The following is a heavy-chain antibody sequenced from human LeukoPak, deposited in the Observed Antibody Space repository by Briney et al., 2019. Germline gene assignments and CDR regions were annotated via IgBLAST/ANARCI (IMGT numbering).Heavy chain of an antibody. CDR2: ISGSGGST. Sequence: PGGSLRLSCAASGFTVSSNYMSWVRQAPGKGLEWVSAISGSGGSTYYADSVKGRFTISRDNSKNTLYLQMNSLRAEDTAVYYCAKSPNYYDSSGYHFDYWGQGTLVTVSS. CDR3: AKSPNYYDSSGYHFDY. CDR1: GFTVSSNY. D-gene: IGHD3-22*01. J-gene: IGHJ4*02. V-gene: IGHV3-23*01.